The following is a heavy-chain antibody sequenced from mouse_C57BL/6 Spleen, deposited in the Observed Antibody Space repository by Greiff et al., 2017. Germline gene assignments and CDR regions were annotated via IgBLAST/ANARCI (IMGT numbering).Heavy chain of an antibody. V-gene: IGHV1-59*01. CDR1: GYTFTSYW. J-gene: IGHJ1*03. CDR3: ARSYGSSYVKYFDV. D-gene: IGHD1-1*01. CDR2: IDPSDSYT. Sequence: VQLQQPGAELVRPGTSVKLSCKASGYTFTSYWMHWVKQRPGQGLEWIGVIDPSDSYTNYNQKFKGKATLTVDKSYSTSYMQLSSLTSEDSAVYYCARSYGSSYVKYFDVWGTGTTVTVSS.